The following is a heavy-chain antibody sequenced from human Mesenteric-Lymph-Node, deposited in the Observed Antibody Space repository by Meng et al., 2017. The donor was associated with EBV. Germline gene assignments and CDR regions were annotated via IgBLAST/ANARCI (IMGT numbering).Heavy chain of an antibody. Sequence: QVRLQQWGAGLLKPSETLSLTCAGYGGSFSGYYWSWIRQPPGKGLEWIGEINHSGSTNYNPSLKSRVTISVDTSKNQFSLKLSSVTAADTAVYYCATGLYGDYALANWGQGTLVTVSS. CDR1: GGSFSGYY. CDR2: INHSGST. V-gene: IGHV4-34*01. D-gene: IGHD4-17*01. CDR3: ATGLYGDYALAN. J-gene: IGHJ4*02.